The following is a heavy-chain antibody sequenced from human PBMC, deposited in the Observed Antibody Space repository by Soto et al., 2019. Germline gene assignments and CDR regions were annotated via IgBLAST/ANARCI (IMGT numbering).Heavy chain of an antibody. CDR3: ARETSGFDIYFDY. V-gene: IGHV3-21*01. D-gene: IGHD5-12*01. J-gene: IGHJ4*02. CDR1: GFAFSTYS. CDR2: ISKSSNYI. Sequence: EVQLVESGGGLVKPGGSLRLSCTASGFAFSTYSMNWVRQAPGKGLEWVSSISKSSNYISYADSVKGRFTISRDNAKNSVSLQMNSLRAADTAVYYCARETSGFDIYFDYCAQRTLLTVSS.